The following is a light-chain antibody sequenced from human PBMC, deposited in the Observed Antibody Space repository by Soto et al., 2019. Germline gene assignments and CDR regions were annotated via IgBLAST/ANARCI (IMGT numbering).Light chain of an antibody. J-gene: IGKJ1*01. CDR3: QKCDSAPWT. V-gene: IGKV1-27*01. Sequence: DIQMTQSPSSLSAYVGERVTITCRASQCISKYLAWYQQKPGEVPKLLIYAASSLQSGVPSRFSGSGSGTDFTLTISSLQPDDVATYYCQKCDSAPWTFGQGTKVDIK. CDR2: AAS. CDR1: QCISKY.